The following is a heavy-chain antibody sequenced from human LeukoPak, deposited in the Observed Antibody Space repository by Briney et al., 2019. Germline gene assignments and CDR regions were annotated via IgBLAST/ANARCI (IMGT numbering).Heavy chain of an antibody. V-gene: IGHV1-69*13. J-gene: IGHJ4*02. CDR2: IIPIFGTA. CDR1: GGTFSSYA. D-gene: IGHD5-12*01. Sequence: SVNVSCKASGGTFSSYAISWVRQAPGQGLEWMGGIIPIFGTANYAQKFQGRVTITADESTSTAYMELSSLRSEDTAVYYCARSPYSGYDFDYWGQGTLVTVSS. CDR3: ARSPYSGYDFDY.